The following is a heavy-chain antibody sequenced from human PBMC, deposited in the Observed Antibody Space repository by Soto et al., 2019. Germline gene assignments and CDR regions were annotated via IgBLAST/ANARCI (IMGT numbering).Heavy chain of an antibody. CDR3: ARDSRRSSTSCYTCFDY. CDR1: GYTFTSYG. D-gene: IGHD2-2*02. J-gene: IGHJ4*02. Sequence: QVQLVQSGAEVKKPGASVKVSCKASGYTFTSYGISWVRQAPGQGLEWMGWISAYNGNTNYAQKLQVRVTMTTDTSTSTAYMELRSLRSDDTAVYYCARDSRRSSTSCYTCFDYWGQGTLVTVSS. V-gene: IGHV1-18*04. CDR2: ISAYNGNT.